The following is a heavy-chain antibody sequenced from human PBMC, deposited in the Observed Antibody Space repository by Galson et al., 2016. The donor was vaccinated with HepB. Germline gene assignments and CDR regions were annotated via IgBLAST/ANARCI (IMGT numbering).Heavy chain of an antibody. CDR1: GFTFSTYA. CDR2: ISGSGSSS. J-gene: IGHJ4*02. D-gene: IGHD2-2*01. V-gene: IGHV3-23*01. CDR3: AKGQAQESRLDS. Sequence: GSLRLSCAASGFTFSTYAMNWVRQAPGKGLEWVSGISGSGSSSSHADSVKGRFTISRDNSKNTLYLQMNSLRAEDTAVYFCAKGQAQESRLDSWGQGTLVTVSS.